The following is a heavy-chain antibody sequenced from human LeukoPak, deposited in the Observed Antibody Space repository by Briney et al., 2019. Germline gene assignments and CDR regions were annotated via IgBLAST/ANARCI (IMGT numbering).Heavy chain of an antibody. Sequence: ASVKVSCKTSGYTFTTYGISWVRQAPGQGLEWMGWISGSNGNTKYAQKVQGRVTMTTDTSTTTAYLEVRSLRSDDTAVYNCARDRARMVQGVTALFDYWGQGTLVTVSS. D-gene: IGHD3-10*01. CDR3: ARDRARMVQGVTALFDY. J-gene: IGHJ4*02. V-gene: IGHV1-18*04. CDR2: ISGSNGNT. CDR1: GYTFTTYG.